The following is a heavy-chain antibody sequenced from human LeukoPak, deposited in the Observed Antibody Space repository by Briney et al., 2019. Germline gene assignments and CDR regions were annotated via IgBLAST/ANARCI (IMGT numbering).Heavy chain of an antibody. CDR1: GGPISSGSYY. V-gene: IGHV4-61*02. CDR3: ARRGEDYGDYGGAFDI. D-gene: IGHD4-17*01. CDR2: IYTSGST. Sequence: KPSQTLSLTCTVSGGPISSGSYYWSWIRQPAGKGLEWIGRIYTSGSTNYNPSLKSRVTISVDTSKNQFSLKLSSVTAADTAVYYCARRGEDYGDYGGAFDIWGQGTMVTVSS. J-gene: IGHJ3*02.